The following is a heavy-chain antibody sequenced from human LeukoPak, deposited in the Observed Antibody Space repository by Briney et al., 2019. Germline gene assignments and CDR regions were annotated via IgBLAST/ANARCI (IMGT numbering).Heavy chain of an antibody. CDR1: GGTFSSYA. CDR2: IIPIFGTA. J-gene: IGHJ4*02. CDR3: ARPDWGDYYDSSGSRSYYFDY. D-gene: IGHD3-22*01. V-gene: IGHV1-69*13. Sequence: SVKVSCKASGGTFSSYAISWVRQAPGQGLEWMGGIIPIFGTANYAQKFQGRVTITADESTSTAYMELNSLRAEDTAVYYCARPDWGDYYDSSGSRSYYFDYWGQGTLVTVSS.